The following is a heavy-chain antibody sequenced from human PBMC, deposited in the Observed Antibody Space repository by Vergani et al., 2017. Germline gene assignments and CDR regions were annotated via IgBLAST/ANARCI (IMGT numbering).Heavy chain of an antibody. CDR2: IYYSGST. D-gene: IGHD6-19*01. CDR3: ARHSTVEWLVKLGWIDP. CDR1: GASIRSSNYY. J-gene: IGHJ5*02. Sequence: QLQLQESGPGLVKPSATLSLTCSVSGASIRSSNYYWGWIRQPPGNELEWSAGIYYSGSTYYNPSLKSLVTISVDTSKNQFSLKLSSVTAADTAVYFCARHSTVEWLVKLGWIDPWRQGILVTVSS. V-gene: IGHV4-39*01.